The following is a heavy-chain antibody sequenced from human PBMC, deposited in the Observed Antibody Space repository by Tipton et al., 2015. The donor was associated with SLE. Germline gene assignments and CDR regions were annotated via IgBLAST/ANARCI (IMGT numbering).Heavy chain of an antibody. CDR1: GDSLSSYY. J-gene: IGHJ4*02. CDR2: IYTRGST. CDR3: ARGAQLGGDYFDY. Sequence: LRLSCTVSGDSLSSYYWSWIRQPPGKGLEWIGRIYTRGSTNYNPSLESRFTISVDTSKNQFSLRLSSVTAADTAVYYCARGAQLGGDYFDYWGQGTLVTVSS. D-gene: IGHD3-16*01. V-gene: IGHV4-4*08.